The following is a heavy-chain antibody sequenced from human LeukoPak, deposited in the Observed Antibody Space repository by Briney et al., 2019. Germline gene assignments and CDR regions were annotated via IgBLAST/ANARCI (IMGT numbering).Heavy chain of an antibody. Sequence: PSETLSLTCAVYGGSFSGYYWSWIRQPPGKGLEWIGEINHSGSTNYNPSLKSRVTISVDTSKNQFSLKLSSVTAADTAVYYCASVRAVAGSGYFDYWGQGTLVTVSS. CDR3: ASVRAVAGSGYFDY. CDR1: GGSFSGYY. V-gene: IGHV4-34*01. CDR2: INHSGST. J-gene: IGHJ4*02. D-gene: IGHD6-19*01.